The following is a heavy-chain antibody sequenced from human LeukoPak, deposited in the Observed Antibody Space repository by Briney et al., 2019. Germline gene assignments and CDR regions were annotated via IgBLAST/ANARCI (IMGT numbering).Heavy chain of an antibody. J-gene: IGHJ5*02. D-gene: IGHD1/OR15-1a*01. CDR1: GGSISSSSYY. Sequence: SETLSLTCTVSGGSISSSSYYWGWIRQPPGKGLEWIGSTYYSGSTYYNPSLKSRVTISVDTSKNQFSLKLSSVTAADTAVYYCARGRTEYNWFDPWGQGTLVTVSS. CDR3: ARGRTEYNWFDP. V-gene: IGHV4-39*07. CDR2: TYYSGST.